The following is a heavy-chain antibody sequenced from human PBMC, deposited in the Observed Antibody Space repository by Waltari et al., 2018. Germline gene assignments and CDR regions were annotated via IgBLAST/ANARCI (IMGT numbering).Heavy chain of an antibody. CDR3: ARPDYRSSYYYYGMDV. D-gene: IGHD4-4*01. CDR1: GFTFSSYG. V-gene: IGHV3-33*01. Sequence: QVQLVESGGGVVQPGRSLRLSCAASGFTFSSYGMHWVRQAPGKGLEWVAVIWYDGINKYYADSVKGRFTISRDNSKNTLYLQMNSLRAEDTAVYYCARPDYRSSYYYYGMDVWGQGTTVTVSS. CDR2: IWYDGINK. J-gene: IGHJ6*02.